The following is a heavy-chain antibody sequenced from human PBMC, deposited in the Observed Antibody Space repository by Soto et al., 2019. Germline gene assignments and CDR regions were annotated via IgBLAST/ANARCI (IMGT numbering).Heavy chain of an antibody. CDR1: GYTFTSYA. D-gene: IGHD3-3*01. Sequence: ASVKVSCKASGYTFTSYAMHWVRQAPGQRXEWMGWINAGNGNTKYSQKFQGRVTITRDTSASTAYMELSSLRSEDTAVYYCARSGGPPYDFWSGYSVYYYYGMDVWGQGTTVTVSS. J-gene: IGHJ6*02. CDR3: ARSGGPPYDFWSGYSVYYYYGMDV. V-gene: IGHV1-3*01. CDR2: INAGNGNT.